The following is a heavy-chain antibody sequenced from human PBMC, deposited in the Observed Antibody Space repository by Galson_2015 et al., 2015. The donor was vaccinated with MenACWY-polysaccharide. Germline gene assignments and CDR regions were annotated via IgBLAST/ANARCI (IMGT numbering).Heavy chain of an antibody. Sequence: QSGAEVTKPGESLLISCRGSGPSFAGYWIGWVRETPGKGLEWMGVIFHGDSYTRYSPSVQGQVTISAVKSISTAYLQWSSLKASDTAMYSFSRPSYSSSWNPFDYWGQGTLVTVSS. D-gene: IGHD6-13*01. J-gene: IGHJ4*02. CDR2: IFHGDSYT. V-gene: IGHV5-51*01. CDR1: GPSFAGYW. CDR3: SRPSYSSSWNPFDY.